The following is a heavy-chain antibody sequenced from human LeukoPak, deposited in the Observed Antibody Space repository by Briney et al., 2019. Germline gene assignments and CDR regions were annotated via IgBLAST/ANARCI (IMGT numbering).Heavy chain of an antibody. D-gene: IGHD6-6*01. CDR3: ARGYSSSYRIDY. CDR1: GFTFSSYW. Sequence: PGGSLRLSCAASGFTFSSYWMHWVRQAPGKGLVWVSRINGDGSSTSYADSVKDRFTISRDNAKNTLYLQMNSLRAEDTAVYYCARGYSSSYRIDYWGQGTLVTVSS. CDR2: INGDGSST. V-gene: IGHV3-74*01. J-gene: IGHJ4*02.